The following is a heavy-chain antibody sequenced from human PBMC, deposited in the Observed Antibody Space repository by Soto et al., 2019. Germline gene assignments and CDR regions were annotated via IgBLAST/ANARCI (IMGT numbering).Heavy chain of an antibody. CDR3: ARAPRVTTPPAYYYGMDV. Sequence: PSETLSLTCTVSGGSISSGDYYWSWIRQPPGKGLEWIGYIYCSGSTYYNPSLKSRVTISVDTSKNQFSLKLSSVTAADTAVYYCARAPRVTTPPAYYYGMDVWGQGTTVTVSS. J-gene: IGHJ6*02. CDR2: IYCSGST. D-gene: IGHD4-4*01. V-gene: IGHV4-30-4*01. CDR1: GGSISSGDYY.